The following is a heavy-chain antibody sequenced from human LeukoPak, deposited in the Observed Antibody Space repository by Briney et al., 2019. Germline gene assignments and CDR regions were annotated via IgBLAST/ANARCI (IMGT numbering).Heavy chain of an antibody. J-gene: IGHJ4*02. CDR1: GGTFSSYA. CDR2: IIPIFGTA. D-gene: IGHD6-13*01. Sequence: GASVKVSCKASGGTFSSYAISWVRQAPGQGLEWMGGIIPIFGTANYAQKFQGRVTITADESTSTAYMELSSLRSEDTAVYYCARGAAAAGTGWYFDYWGQGTLVTVPS. V-gene: IGHV1-69*01. CDR3: ARGAAAAGTGWYFDY.